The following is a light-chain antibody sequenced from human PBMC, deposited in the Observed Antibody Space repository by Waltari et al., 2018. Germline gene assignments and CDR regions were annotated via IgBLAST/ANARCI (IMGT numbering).Light chain of an antibody. CDR3: QQYNNWPGT. CDR2: GAS. CDR1: QSISSN. V-gene: IGKV3-15*01. J-gene: IGKJ1*01. Sequence: EIMMTQSPPTLSVSPGERATLSCRASQSISSNLAWYQQKPGQGPSLLIYGASTRATGLPARFSGSGSGMEFTLTISSLQSEDFAVYYCQQYNNWPGTFGQGTKVEIK.